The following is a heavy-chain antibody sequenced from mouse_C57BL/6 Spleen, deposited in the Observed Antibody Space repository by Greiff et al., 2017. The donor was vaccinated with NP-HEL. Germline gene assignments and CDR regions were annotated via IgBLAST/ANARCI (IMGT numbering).Heavy chain of an antibody. CDR3: ARDHGWAWFAY. CDR2: ISYDGSN. D-gene: IGHD1-2*01. V-gene: IGHV3-6*01. CDR1: GYSITSGYY. J-gene: IGHJ3*01. Sequence: EVKLMESGPGLVKPSQSLSLTCSVTGYSITSGYYWNWIRQFPGNKLEWMGYISYDGSNNYNPSLKNRISITRDTSKNQFFLKLNSVTTEDTATYYCARDHGWAWFAYWGQGTLVTVSA.